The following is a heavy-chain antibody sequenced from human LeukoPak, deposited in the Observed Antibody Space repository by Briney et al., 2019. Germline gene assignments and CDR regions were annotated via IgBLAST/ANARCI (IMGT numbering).Heavy chain of an antibody. J-gene: IGHJ4*02. CDR3: ARRYCSSTSCLIDY. D-gene: IGHD2-2*01. CDR1: GFTFNSYE. V-gene: IGHV3-48*03. CDR2: INSGGSAI. Sequence: PGGSLRLSCAASGFTFNSYEMNWVRQAPGKGLEWVSYINSGGSAIYYADSVKGRFTISRDNAKNSLYLQMNSLRAEDTAVYYCARRYCSSTSCLIDYWGQGTLVTVSS.